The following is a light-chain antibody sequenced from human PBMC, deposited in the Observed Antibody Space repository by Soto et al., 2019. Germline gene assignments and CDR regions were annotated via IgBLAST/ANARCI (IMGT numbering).Light chain of an antibody. CDR2: EGN. CDR3: YSYAGSNTWV. V-gene: IGLV2-23*01. CDR1: SSVVGSYDL. J-gene: IGLJ3*02. Sequence: QSALTQPASVSGSPGQSITISCTGTSSVVGSYDLVSWYQQHPGKAPKLMIYEGNKRPSGVSNRFSGSKSGNTASLTISGLQAEDEADYYCYSYAGSNTWVFGGGTKLTVL.